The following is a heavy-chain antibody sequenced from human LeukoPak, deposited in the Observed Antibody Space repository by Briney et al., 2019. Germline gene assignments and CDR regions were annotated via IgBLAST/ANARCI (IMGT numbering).Heavy chain of an antibody. V-gene: IGHV3-74*01. CDR1: GFTISGYW. CDR3: ARGRAGNYYNHNDY. D-gene: IGHD3-10*01. J-gene: IGHJ4*01. Sequence: PGGSLRLSCAASGFTISGYWMHWVRQAPGKGLVWVSRISGDGCITAYADSVKGRFTISRDNAKNTLYLQMNSLRAEDTAVYYCARGRAGNYYNHNDYWGQGTLVTVSS. CDR2: ISGDGCIT.